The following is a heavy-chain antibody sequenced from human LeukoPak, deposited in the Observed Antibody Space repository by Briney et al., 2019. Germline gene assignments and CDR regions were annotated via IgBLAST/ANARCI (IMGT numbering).Heavy chain of an antibody. D-gene: IGHD6-13*01. V-gene: IGHV4-34*01. J-gene: IGHJ4*02. CDR2: INHSGST. CDR1: GGSFSGYY. Sequence: SETPSLTCAVYGGSFSGYYWSWIRRPPGKGLEWIGEINHSGSTNYNPSLKSRVTISVDTSKNQFSLKLSSVTAADTAVYYCARKQLVQIHDYWGQGTLVTVSS. CDR3: ARKQLVQIHDY.